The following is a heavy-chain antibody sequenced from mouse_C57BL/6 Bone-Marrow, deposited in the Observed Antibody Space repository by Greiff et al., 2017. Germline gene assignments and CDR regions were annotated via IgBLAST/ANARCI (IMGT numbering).Heavy chain of an antibody. CDR2: IGPSDSYT. D-gene: IGHD2-3*01. Sequence: QVQLQQPGAELVKPGASVKLSCKASGYTFTSYWMQWVKQRPGQGLEWIGEIGPSDSYTNYNQKFKGKATLTVDTSSSTAYMQLSSLTSEASAVYYCARDGYHWYFDVWGTGTTVTVSS. CDR1: GYTFTSYW. J-gene: IGHJ1*03. V-gene: IGHV1-50*01. CDR3: ARDGYHWYFDV.